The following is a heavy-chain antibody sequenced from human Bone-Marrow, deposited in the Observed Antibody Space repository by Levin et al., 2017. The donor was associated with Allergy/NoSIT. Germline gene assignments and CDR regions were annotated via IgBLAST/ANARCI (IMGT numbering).Heavy chain of an antibody. Sequence: SETLSLTCTISGASITTTNWWSWIRQTPAKGLEWIGQIYHRGSTDYNPSLNGRVTMSLDKSKNQFSLRLSSVTAADTALYYCVRLGDVSEYYYGVDVWGQGTSVTVSS. D-gene: IGHD2/OR15-2a*01. CDR3: VRLGDVSEYYYGVDV. CDR1: GASITTTNW. V-gene: IGHV4-4*02. J-gene: IGHJ6*02. CDR2: IYHRGST.